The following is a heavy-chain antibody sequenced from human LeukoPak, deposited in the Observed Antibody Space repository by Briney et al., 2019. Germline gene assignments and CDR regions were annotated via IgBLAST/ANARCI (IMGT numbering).Heavy chain of an antibody. CDR1: GYTFTGYY. V-gene: IGHV1-2*02. Sequence: ASVKVSRKASGYTFTGYYMHWVRQAPGQGLEWMGWINPNSGGTNYAQKFQGRVTMTRDTSISTAYMELSRLRSDDTAVYYCACTSHQVWAFDYWGQGTLVTVSS. CDR3: ACTSHQVWAFDY. J-gene: IGHJ4*02. CDR2: INPNSGGT. D-gene: IGHD2-2*01.